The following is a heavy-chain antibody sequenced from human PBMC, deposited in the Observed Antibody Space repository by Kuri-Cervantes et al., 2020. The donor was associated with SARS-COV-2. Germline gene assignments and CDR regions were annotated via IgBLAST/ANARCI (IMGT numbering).Heavy chain of an antibody. CDR3: ARKGGKSDAFDI. J-gene: IGHJ3*02. CDR1: GYTFTGYY. Sequence: SVKVSCRASGYTFTGYYMHWVRQAPGQGLEWMGGIIPIFGTANYAQKFQGRVTITADESTSTAYMELSSLRSEDTAVYYCARKGGKSDAFDIWGQGTMVTVSS. V-gene: IGHV1-69*13. CDR2: IIPIFGTA. D-gene: IGHD4-23*01.